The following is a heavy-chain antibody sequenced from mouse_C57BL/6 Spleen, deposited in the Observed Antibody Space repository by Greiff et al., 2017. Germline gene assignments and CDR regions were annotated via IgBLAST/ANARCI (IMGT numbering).Heavy chain of an antibody. Sequence: VQLQQSGPELVKPGASVKISCKASGYAFSSSWMNWVKQRPGKGLEWIGRIYPGDGDTNYNGKFKGKATLTADKSSSTAYMQLSSLTSEDSAVYFCANYYGSSRYFEVWGTGTTVTVSS. CDR1: GYAFSSSW. V-gene: IGHV1-82*01. J-gene: IGHJ1*03. CDR2: IYPGDGDT. CDR3: ANYYGSSRYFEV. D-gene: IGHD1-1*01.